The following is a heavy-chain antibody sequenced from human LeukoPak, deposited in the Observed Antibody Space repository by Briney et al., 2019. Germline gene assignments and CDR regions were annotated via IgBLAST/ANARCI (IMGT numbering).Heavy chain of an antibody. CDR3: ARGRGSAGDFDY. CDR1: GGSISNYY. CDR2: ISYNANT. Sequence: PSETLSLTCTVSGGSISNYYWSWIRQPPGKRLEWIGYISYNANTDYNPSLKSRVTISGDTSKNQFSLNLSSVTAADTAVYYCARGRGSAGDFDYWGQGALVTVSS. V-gene: IGHV4-59*01. J-gene: IGHJ4*02. D-gene: IGHD2-21*01.